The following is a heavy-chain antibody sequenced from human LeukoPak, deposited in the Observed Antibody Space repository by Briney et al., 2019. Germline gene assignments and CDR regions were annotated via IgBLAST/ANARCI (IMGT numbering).Heavy chain of an antibody. CDR3: ARSRVTTSPYFDC. CDR1: GGSISSGSYY. D-gene: IGHD4-11*01. J-gene: IGHJ4*02. V-gene: IGHV4-61*02. CDR2: IYTSGST. Sequence: SETLSLTCTVSGGSISSGSYYWSWIRQPPGKGLEWIGRIYTSGSTTYNPSLKSRVTISLDTSKNQFPLNLSSVTAADTAVYYCARSRVTTSPYFDCWGQGTLVTVSS.